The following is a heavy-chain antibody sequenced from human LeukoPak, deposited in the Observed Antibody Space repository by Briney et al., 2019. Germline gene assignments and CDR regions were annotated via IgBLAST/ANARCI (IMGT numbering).Heavy chain of an antibody. D-gene: IGHD3-3*01. CDR1: GGSISSSSYY. CDR2: IYYSGST. Sequence: PTETLSLTCTVSGGSISSSSYYWGWIRQPPGKGLAWIGSIYYSGSTYYNPSLKSRVTISVDTFKNQFSLKLSSMTAADTAVYYCARRYDFWSGYFDYWGQGTLVTVSS. CDR3: ARRYDFWSGYFDY. V-gene: IGHV4-39*01. J-gene: IGHJ4*02.